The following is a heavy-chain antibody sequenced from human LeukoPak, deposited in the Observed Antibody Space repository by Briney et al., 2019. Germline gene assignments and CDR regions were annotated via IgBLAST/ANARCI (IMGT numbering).Heavy chain of an antibody. Sequence: SETLSLTCAVYGGSFSGFYWSWIRQPPGKGLEWIGEINHRGSTNYNPSLKSRVTISVDTSKNQFSLKLSSVTAADTAVYYCARAATYYYDSSGYYIYYFDYWGQGTLVTVSS. D-gene: IGHD3-22*01. J-gene: IGHJ4*02. V-gene: IGHV4-34*01. CDR2: INHRGST. CDR3: ARAATYYYDSSGYYIYYFDY. CDR1: GGSFSGFY.